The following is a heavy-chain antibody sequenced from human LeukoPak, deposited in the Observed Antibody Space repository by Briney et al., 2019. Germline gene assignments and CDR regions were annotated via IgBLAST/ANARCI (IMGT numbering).Heavy chain of an antibody. J-gene: IGHJ4*02. CDR1: GFTFSSHT. D-gene: IGHD6-13*01. V-gene: IGHV3-48*04. CDR3: ARDLGSRWSFYAY. Sequence: GGSLRLSCAASGFTFSSHTINWVRQAPGKGLEWVSSISSDSKTIYYTDSVKGRFTISRDNAKNSLYLQMNSLRAEDTAVYYCARDLGSRWSFYAYWGQGTLVTVSS. CDR2: ISSDSKTI.